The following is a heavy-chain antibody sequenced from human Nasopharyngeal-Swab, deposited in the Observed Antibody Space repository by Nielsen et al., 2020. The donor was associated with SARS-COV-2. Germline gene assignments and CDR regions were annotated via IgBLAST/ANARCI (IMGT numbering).Heavy chain of an antibody. Sequence: SETLSLTCTVSGGSISSGSYYWSWIRQPAGKGLEWIGRIYTSGSTNYNPSLKSRVTISVDTSKNQFSLKLSSVTAADTAVYYWARARSGAFDIWGQGTMVTVSS. CDR2: IYTSGST. D-gene: IGHD7-27*01. J-gene: IGHJ3*02. CDR3: ARARSGAFDI. V-gene: IGHV4-61*02. CDR1: GGSISSGSYY.